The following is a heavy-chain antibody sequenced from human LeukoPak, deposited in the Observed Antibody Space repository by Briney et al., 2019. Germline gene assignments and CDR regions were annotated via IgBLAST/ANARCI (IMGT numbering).Heavy chain of an antibody. CDR1: GFTFSSYS. J-gene: IGHJ4*02. D-gene: IGHD4-23*01. Sequence: GGSLSLSCAASGFTFSSYSMNWVRQAPGKGLEWVSYISSSSSTIYYADSVKGRFTISRDNAKNSLYLQMNGLRAEDTAVYYCARDHDYGGNSAPGYWGQGTLVTVSS. CDR3: ARDHDYGGNSAPGY. V-gene: IGHV3-48*01. CDR2: ISSSSSTI.